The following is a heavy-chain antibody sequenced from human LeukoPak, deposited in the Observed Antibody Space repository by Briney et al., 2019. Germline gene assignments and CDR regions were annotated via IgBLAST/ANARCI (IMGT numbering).Heavy chain of an antibody. CDR3: AREVVRIYGSNSHWFDP. Sequence: SETLSLTCTVSGDSISSGGNYWSWIRQCPGKGLEWIGYIYDSSNTFYNPSLNSRVTISVDTSKNQLSLKLSSVTAADTAVYYCAREVVRIYGSNSHWFDPWGQGILVTVSS. J-gene: IGHJ5*02. D-gene: IGHD4-23*01. CDR2: IYDSSNT. V-gene: IGHV4-31*03. CDR1: GDSISSGGNY.